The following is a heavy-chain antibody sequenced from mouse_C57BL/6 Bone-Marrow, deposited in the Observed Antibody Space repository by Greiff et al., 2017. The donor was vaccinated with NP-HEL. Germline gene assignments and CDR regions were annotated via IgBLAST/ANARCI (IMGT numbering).Heavy chain of an antibody. V-gene: IGHV1-64*01. CDR3: ARRGAYYYGSSWYFDV. CDR1: GYTFTSYW. Sequence: QVQLQQPGAELVKPGASVKLSCKASGYTFTSYWMHWVKQRPGQGLEWIGMIHPNSGSTNYNEKFKSKATLTVDKSSSTAYMQLSSLTSEDSAVYYCARRGAYYYGSSWYFDVWGTGTTVTVSS. D-gene: IGHD1-1*01. CDR2: IHPNSGST. J-gene: IGHJ1*03.